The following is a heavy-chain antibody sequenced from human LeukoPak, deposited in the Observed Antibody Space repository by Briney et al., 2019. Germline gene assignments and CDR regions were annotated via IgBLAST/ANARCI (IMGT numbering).Heavy chain of an antibody. Sequence: PTGGSLRLSCAASGFTFSSYGMGWVRQAPGKGLEWVSAISGSGGSTYYADSVKGRFTISRDNSKNTLYLQMNSLRAEDTAVYYCAELGITMIGGVWGKGTTVTIPS. V-gene: IGHV3-23*01. CDR1: GFTFSSYG. CDR2: ISGSGGST. CDR3: AELGITMIGGV. D-gene: IGHD3-10*02. J-gene: IGHJ6*04.